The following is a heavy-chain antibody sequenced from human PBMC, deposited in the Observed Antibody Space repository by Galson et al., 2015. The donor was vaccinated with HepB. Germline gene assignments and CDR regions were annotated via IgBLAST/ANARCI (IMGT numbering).Heavy chain of an antibody. D-gene: IGHD6-19*01. CDR1: GFTFSSYA. Sequence: SLRLSCAASGFTFSSYAMSWVRQAPGKGLEWVSAISGSGGSTYYADSVKGRFTISRDNSKNTLYLQMNSLRAEDTAAYYCAKDREQWPGSYFDYWGQGTLVTVSS. CDR3: AKDREQWPGSYFDY. V-gene: IGHV3-23*01. CDR2: ISGSGGST. J-gene: IGHJ4*02.